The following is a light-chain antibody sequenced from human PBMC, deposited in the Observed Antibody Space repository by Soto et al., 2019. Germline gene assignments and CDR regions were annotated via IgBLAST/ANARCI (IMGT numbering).Light chain of an antibody. J-gene: IGLJ1*01. V-gene: IGLV2-14*01. CDR1: SSDVGGHDY. CDR2: EVS. Sequence: QSALTQPASVSGSPGQSITISCTGTSSDVGGHDYVSWYQQHPGKAPKLIIFEVSYRPSGISNRFSGSKSGNTASLTISGLQAEDEADYYCSSYSSTTLLFGAGTRSPS. CDR3: SSYSSTTLL.